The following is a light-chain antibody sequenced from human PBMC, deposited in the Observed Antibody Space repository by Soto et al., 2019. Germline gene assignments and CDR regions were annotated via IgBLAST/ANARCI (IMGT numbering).Light chain of an antibody. CDR1: QALINY. CDR2: DVS. J-gene: IGKJ4*01. CDR3: QQYDNFPFT. Sequence: DIQMTQSPSSLSASVGDRVTITCRASQALINYLSWYQQKPGEAPKLLIYDVSTVETGVPSRFSGSASGTDFTSTITGLQPEDVATYYCQQYDNFPFTFGGGTKVDIK. V-gene: IGKV1-33*01.